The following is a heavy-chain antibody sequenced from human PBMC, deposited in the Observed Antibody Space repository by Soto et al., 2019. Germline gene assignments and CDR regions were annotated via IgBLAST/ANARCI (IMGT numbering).Heavy chain of an antibody. J-gene: IGHJ4*02. CDR2: ISGSGSFT. CDR1: GFTFRTYA. D-gene: IGHD3-10*01. Sequence: GGSLRLSCAASGFTFRTYAMNWVRQAPGKGLEWISAISGSGSFTHYADSVRGRFTISRDNSQNQLYLQMNNLRGDDTAMYYCAKIPTGSGSSKFDYWGQGIQVTAPQ. CDR3: AKIPTGSGSSKFDY. V-gene: IGHV3-23*01.